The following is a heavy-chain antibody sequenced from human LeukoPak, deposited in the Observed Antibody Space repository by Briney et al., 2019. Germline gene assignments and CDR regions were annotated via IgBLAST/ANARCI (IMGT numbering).Heavy chain of an antibody. CDR2: MNPNSGNT. Sequence: ASVKVSCKASGYTLTSYDINWVRQATGQGLEWMGWMNPNSGNTGYTQKFQGRVTITRNTSISTAYMELSSLRSEDTAVYYCARVNSGYDSYYYMDAWGKGTTVTVSS. CDR1: GYTLTSYD. D-gene: IGHD5-12*01. V-gene: IGHV1-8*03. CDR3: ARVNSGYDSYYYMDA. J-gene: IGHJ6*03.